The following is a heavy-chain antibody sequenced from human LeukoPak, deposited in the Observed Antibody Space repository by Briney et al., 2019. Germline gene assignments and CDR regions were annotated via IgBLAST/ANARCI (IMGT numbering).Heavy chain of an antibody. CDR1: GYTLTELS. J-gene: IGHJ4*02. D-gene: IGHD3-3*01. CDR2: FDPEDGET. Sequence: ASVKVSCKVSGYTLTELSMHWVRQAPGKGLEWMGGFDPEDGETIYAQKFQGRVTMTEDTSTDTAYMELSSLRSEDTAVYYCARAPSGITIFGVVYYYFDYWGQGTLVTVSS. V-gene: IGHV1-24*01. CDR3: ARAPSGITIFGVVYYYFDY.